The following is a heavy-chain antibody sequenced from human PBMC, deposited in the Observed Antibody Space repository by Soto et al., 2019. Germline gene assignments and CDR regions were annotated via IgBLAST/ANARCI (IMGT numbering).Heavy chain of an antibody. Sequence: SETLSLTCTVSGGSISSYYWSWIRQPPGKGLEWIGYIYYSGSTNYNPSLKSRVTISVDTSKNQFSLKLSSVTAADTAVYYCARARGGYFDYWGQGTLVTGSS. J-gene: IGHJ4*02. CDR2: IYYSGST. V-gene: IGHV4-59*08. CDR3: ARARGGYFDY. CDR1: GGSISSYY.